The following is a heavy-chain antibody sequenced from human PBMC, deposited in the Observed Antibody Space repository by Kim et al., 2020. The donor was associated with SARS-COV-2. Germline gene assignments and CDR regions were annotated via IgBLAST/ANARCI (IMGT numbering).Heavy chain of an antibody. J-gene: IGHJ4*02. CDR3: TTGEVLYGSGSYYVDY. Sequence: PVKGRFTISRDDSKNTLYLQMNSLKTEDTAVYYCTTGEVLYGSGSYYVDYWGQGTLVTVSS. V-gene: IGHV3-15*01. D-gene: IGHD3-10*01.